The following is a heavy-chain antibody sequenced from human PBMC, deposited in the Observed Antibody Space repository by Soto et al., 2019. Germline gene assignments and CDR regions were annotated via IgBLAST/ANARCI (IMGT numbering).Heavy chain of an antibody. CDR3: ARGRGYSYGLDP. CDR2: ISYIWTT. CDR1: GDSISSNNNY. Sequence: SETLSLTCTVSGDSISSNNNYWSWIRQPPREGLEWIGFISYIWTTSYSPSLKSRVAISLDTSKNQFSLSLSSVTAADTAVYYCARGRGYSYGLDPWGQGTLVTVSS. D-gene: IGHD5-18*01. V-gene: IGHV4-30-4*01. J-gene: IGHJ5*02.